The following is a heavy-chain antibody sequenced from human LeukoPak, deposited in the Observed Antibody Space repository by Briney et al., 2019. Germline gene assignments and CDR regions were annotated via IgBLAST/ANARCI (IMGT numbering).Heavy chain of an antibody. CDR3: ASGDWFDP. D-gene: IGHD3-16*01. J-gene: IGHJ5*02. CDR1: GFTFSTYW. CDR2: IKQNGSEK. Sequence: GGSLRLSCAASGFTFSTYWMNWVRQAPGKGLEWVANIKQNGSEKYYVDSVKGRFTISRDNAKNSLYLQMNSLRAEDTAVYYCASGDWFDPWGQGTLVTVSS. V-gene: IGHV3-7*01.